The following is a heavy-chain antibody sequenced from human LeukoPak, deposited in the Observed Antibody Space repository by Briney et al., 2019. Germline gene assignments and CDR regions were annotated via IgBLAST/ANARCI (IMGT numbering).Heavy chain of an antibody. J-gene: IGHJ6*03. CDR1: VYTFTSYG. D-gene: IGHD4-17*01. V-gene: IGHV1-18*01. CDR2: ISAYNGNT. Sequence: ASVTVSCKATVYTFTSYGYSWVRQPPAQGLEWVGWISAYNGNTNYAQKLQGRVTMTTDTSTSTAYMELRSLRSDDTAVYYCARECYGDYGNSYYYYYMDVWGKGTTVTISS. CDR3: ARECYGDYGNSYYYYYMDV.